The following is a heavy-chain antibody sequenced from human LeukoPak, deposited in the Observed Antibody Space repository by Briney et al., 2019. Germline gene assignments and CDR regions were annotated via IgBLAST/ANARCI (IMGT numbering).Heavy chain of an antibody. J-gene: IGHJ2*01. CDR1: GFTFSSYD. D-gene: IGHD6-13*01. V-gene: IGHV3-13*01. CDR3: ARGDGYRTNWPVGYWFFDL. CDR2: IGSAGDT. Sequence: PGGSLRLSCAASGFTFSSYDMHWVRQIAGKGLEWVSAIGSAGDTFYPGSVKGRFTISRDNAKNSLHLQMNNLRVGDTAMYYCARGDGYRTNWPVGYWFFDLWGRGTLVTVSS.